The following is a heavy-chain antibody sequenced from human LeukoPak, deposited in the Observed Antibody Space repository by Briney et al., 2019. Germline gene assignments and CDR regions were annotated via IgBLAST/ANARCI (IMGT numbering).Heavy chain of an antibody. V-gene: IGHV3-9*01. CDR1: GFTFDDYA. CDR2: ISWNSGSI. Sequence: GGSLRLSCAASGFTFDDYAMHWVRQAPGKGLEWVSGISWNSGSIGYADSVKGRFTISRDNAKNSLYLQMNSLRAEDTAVYYCAREVYCSGGSCYTGFWDYWGQGTLVTVSS. J-gene: IGHJ4*02. D-gene: IGHD2-15*01. CDR3: AREVYCSGGSCYTGFWDY.